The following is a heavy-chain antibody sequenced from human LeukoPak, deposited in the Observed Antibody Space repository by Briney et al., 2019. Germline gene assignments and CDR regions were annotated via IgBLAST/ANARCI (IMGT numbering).Heavy chain of an antibody. CDR1: GYSFTSYW. J-gene: IGHJ4*02. CDR3: ARRRYYYDSSGYHFDY. D-gene: IGHD3-22*01. V-gene: IGHV5-51*01. CDR2: MYPGDSQT. Sequence: GESLKISCKGSGYSFTSYWIAWVRQMPGKGLEWMGTMYPGDSQTRYSPSFQGQVTISADKSISTAYLQWSRLEASDTAMYYCARRRYYYDSSGYHFDYWGQGTLDTVSS.